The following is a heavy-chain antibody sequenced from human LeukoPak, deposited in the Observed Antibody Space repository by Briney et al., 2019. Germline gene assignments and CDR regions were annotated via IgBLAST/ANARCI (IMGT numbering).Heavy chain of an antibody. Sequence: PSETLSLTCAVYGGSFSGYYWSWIRQPPGKGLEWIGTIFYGGSTYYNPSLKSRVTISVDTSKNQFSLNLSSVTAADTAVYYCARRGVYSSAYGYWGQGTLVTVSS. CDR1: GGSFSGYY. CDR2: IFYGGST. J-gene: IGHJ4*02. CDR3: ARRGVYSSAYGY. D-gene: IGHD5-18*01. V-gene: IGHV4-34*12.